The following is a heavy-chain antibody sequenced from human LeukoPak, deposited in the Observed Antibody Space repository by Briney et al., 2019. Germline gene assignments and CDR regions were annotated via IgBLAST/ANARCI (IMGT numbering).Heavy chain of an antibody. CDR1: GGSISSSSYY. CDR2: IYYSGST. Sequence: SETLSLTCTVSGGSISSSSYYWGWIRQPPGKGLEWIGSIYYSGSTYYNPSLKSRVTISVDTSKNQFSLKLSSVTAADTAVYYCATQFLEWLLDYWGQGTLVTVSS. V-gene: IGHV4-39*01. D-gene: IGHD3-3*01. J-gene: IGHJ4*02. CDR3: ATQFLEWLLDY.